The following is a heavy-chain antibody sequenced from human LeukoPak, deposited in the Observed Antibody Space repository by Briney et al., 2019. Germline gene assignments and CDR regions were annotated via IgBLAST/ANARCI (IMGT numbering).Heavy chain of an antibody. J-gene: IGHJ4*02. Sequence: GGSLRLSCAASGFTFSSYWMSWVRQAPGKGLEWVANIKRDGSEKYYVDSVKGRFTISRDNAKNSLYLQMNSLRAEDTAVYYCARVSYGDYNLLYYFDYWGQGTLVTVSS. CDR3: ARVSYGDYNLLYYFDY. V-gene: IGHV3-7*01. CDR1: GFTFSSYW. CDR2: IKRDGSEK. D-gene: IGHD4-17*01.